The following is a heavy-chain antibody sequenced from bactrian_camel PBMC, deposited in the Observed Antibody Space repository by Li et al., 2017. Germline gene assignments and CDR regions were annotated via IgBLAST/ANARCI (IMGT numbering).Heavy chain of an antibody. CDR3: AQGGLFLEYNY. CDR2: IAAGTGRT. V-gene: IGHV3S54*01. J-gene: IGHJ4*01. CDR1: GYLGMSNC. D-gene: IGHD5*01. Sequence: QVQLVESGGDLVQPGGSLRLSCAASGYLGMSNCMGWFRRAPGKEREGVAAIAAGTGRTYYADSVKGRFTISQDNAENTVYLQLNSLKTEDMAMYYCAQGGLFLEYNYWDQGTQVTVS.